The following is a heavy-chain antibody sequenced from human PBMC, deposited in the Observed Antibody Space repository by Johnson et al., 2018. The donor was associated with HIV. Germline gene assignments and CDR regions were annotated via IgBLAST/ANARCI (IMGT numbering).Heavy chain of an antibody. Sequence: QVQLVESGGGVVQPGRSLRLSCAASGFTFRSYAIHWVRQAPGKGLEWVALTSYDGSNKYYADSVKGRFTISRDNSKNTLYLQMNSLRAEDTAVYYWAGERVEEAVAGADAFDIWGQGTMVTVSS. CDR2: TSYDGSNK. J-gene: IGHJ3*02. CDR3: AGERVEEAVAGADAFDI. D-gene: IGHD6-19*01. V-gene: IGHV3-30-3*01. CDR1: GFTFRSYA.